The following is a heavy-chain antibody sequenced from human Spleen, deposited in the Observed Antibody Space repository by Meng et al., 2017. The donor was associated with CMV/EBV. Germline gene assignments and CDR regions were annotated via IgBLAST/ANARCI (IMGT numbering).Heavy chain of an antibody. Sequence: SVKVSCKASGGTLSNYVINWVRQAPGQGLEWMGRIIPILDIAIYEQKFQGRVTITTDESTSSAYMELSSLRSEDTAVYYCARGSFWSGYYAYYYYGMDVWGQGTTVTVSS. D-gene: IGHD3-3*01. J-gene: IGHJ6*02. CDR3: ARGSFWSGYYAYYYYGMDV. CDR2: IIPILDIA. V-gene: IGHV1-69*04. CDR1: GGTLSNYV.